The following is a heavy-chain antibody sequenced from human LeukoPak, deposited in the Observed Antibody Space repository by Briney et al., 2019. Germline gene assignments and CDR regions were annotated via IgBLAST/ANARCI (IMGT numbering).Heavy chain of an antibody. J-gene: IGHJ4*02. Sequence: SETLSLTCAVSGGPISSASNYWGWIRQPPGKGLEWIGTIYYSGSTYYNPSLKSRVTISIDTSKNQFSLRLSSVTAADTAVFYCARSTDGTTSSGWYVDYWGQGTLVTVSS. CDR3: ARSTDGTTSSGWYVDY. V-gene: IGHV4-39*01. CDR1: GGPISSASNY. D-gene: IGHD6-19*01. CDR2: IYYSGST.